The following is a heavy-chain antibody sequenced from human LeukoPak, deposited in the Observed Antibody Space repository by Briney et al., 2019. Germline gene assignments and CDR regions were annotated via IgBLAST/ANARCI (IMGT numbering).Heavy chain of an antibody. D-gene: IGHD3-22*01. Sequence: GGSLRLSCAASGLTFSSYGMSWVRQAPGKGLEWVSAISGSGGSTYYADSVKGRFTISRDNSKNTLYLQMNSLRAEDTAVYYCAKEPYDSSGYPYWGQGALVTVSS. CDR1: GLTFSSYG. V-gene: IGHV3-23*01. CDR3: AKEPYDSSGYPY. J-gene: IGHJ4*02. CDR2: ISGSGGST.